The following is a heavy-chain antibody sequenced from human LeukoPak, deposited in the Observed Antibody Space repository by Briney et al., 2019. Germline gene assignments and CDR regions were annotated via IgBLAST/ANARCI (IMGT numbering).Heavy chain of an antibody. CDR2: IIPIFGTA. J-gene: IGHJ6*03. Sequence: WASVKVSCKASGGTFSSYAISWVRQAPGQGPEWMGGIIPIFGTANYAQKFQGRVTITTDESTSTAYMELSSLRSEDTAVYYCARGAGTIMYYYYMDVWGKGTTVTVSS. V-gene: IGHV1-69*05. CDR1: GGTFSSYA. D-gene: IGHD1-1*01. CDR3: ARGAGTIMYYYYMDV.